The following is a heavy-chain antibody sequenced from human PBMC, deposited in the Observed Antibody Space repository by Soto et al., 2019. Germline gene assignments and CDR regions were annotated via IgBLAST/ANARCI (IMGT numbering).Heavy chain of an antibody. Sequence: TSETLSLTCTVSGGSISSYYWSWIRQPPGKGLEWIGYIYYSGSTNYNPSLKSRITISVDTSKNQFSLKLSSVTAADTALFYCARDVGYCISTSCYSWFDPWGQGTLVTVSS. CDR3: ARDVGYCISTSCYSWFDP. D-gene: IGHD2-2*02. V-gene: IGHV4-59*01. CDR1: GGSISSYY. J-gene: IGHJ5*02. CDR2: IYYSGST.